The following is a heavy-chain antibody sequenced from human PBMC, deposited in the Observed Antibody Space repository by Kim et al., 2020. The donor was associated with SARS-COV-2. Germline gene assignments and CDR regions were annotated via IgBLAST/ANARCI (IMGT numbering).Heavy chain of an antibody. V-gene: IGHV3-48*02. D-gene: IGHD3-22*01. CDR1: GFTFSSYS. Sequence: GGSLRLSCAASGFTFSSYSMNWVRQAPGKGLEWVSYISSSSSTIYYADSVKGRFTISRDNAKNSLYLQMNSLRDEDTAVYYCARDHGESHYYDSSGYYYNWFDPWGQGTLVTVSS. J-gene: IGHJ5*02. CDR2: ISSSSSTI. CDR3: ARDHGESHYYDSSGYYYNWFDP.